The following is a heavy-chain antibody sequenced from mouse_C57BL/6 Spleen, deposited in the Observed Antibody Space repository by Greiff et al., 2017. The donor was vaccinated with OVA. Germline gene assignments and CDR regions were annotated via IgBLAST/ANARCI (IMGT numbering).Heavy chain of an antibody. J-gene: IGHJ2*01. CDR2: INPNYGTT. D-gene: IGHD6-1*01. CDR1: GYSFTDYN. Sequence: VQLKESGPELVKPGASVKISCTASGYSFTDYNMNWVKQSNGKSLEWIGVINPNYGTTSYNQKFKGKATLTVDQSSSTAYMQLNSLTSEDSAVYYYSRGEEAGYFDDWGKGTTLTVSS. CDR3: SRGEEAGYFDD. V-gene: IGHV1-39*01.